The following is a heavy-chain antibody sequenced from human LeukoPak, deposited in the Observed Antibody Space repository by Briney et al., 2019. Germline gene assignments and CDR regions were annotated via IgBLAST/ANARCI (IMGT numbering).Heavy chain of an antibody. D-gene: IGHD2-21*01. J-gene: IGHJ4*02. V-gene: IGHV3-7*01. CDR1: GFTFSSHW. CDR3: ARIQGDYGVLVY. Sequence: GGSLRLSXAVSGFTFSSHWMSWVRQAPGKGLEWVANIKQDGSEKYYVDSVKGRFTISRDNAKKSLFLQMNSLRAEDTAVYYCARIQGDYGVLVYWGQGTLVTVSS. CDR2: IKQDGSEK.